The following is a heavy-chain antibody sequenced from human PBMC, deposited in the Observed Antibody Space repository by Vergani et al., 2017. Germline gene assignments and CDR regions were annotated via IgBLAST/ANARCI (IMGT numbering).Heavy chain of an antibody. V-gene: IGHV3-21*01. CDR2: ISSSSSYI. CDR1: GFTFSSYS. D-gene: IGHD3-22*01. Sequence: EVQLVESGGGLVKPGGSLRLSCAASGFTFSSYSMNWVRQAPGKGLEWVSSISSSSSYIYYADSVKGRFTISRDNAKNSLYLQMNSLRAEDTAVYYCARDGEYYYDSSGSDYWGQGTLVTVSS. J-gene: IGHJ4*02. CDR3: ARDGEYYYDSSGSDY.